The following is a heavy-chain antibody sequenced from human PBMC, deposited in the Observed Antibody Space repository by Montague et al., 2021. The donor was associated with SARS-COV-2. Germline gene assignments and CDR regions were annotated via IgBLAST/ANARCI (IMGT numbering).Heavy chain of an antibody. V-gene: IGHV5-51*03. D-gene: IGHD1-26*01. CDR3: ALAGSPPTYYFDY. Sequence: QSGAEVKKPGESLKISCQGSGYRFSNYWIAWVRQTPGRGLEWTGVIYPGDSDTRYSPSFQGQVTISADKSISAAYLRWSSLKASDTAMYYCALAGSPPTYYFDYWGQGTLVTVSS. J-gene: IGHJ4*02. CDR2: IYPGDSDT. CDR1: GYRFSNYW.